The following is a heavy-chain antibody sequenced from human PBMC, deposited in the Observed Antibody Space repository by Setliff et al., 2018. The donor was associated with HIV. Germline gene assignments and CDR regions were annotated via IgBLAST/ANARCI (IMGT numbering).Heavy chain of an antibody. V-gene: IGHV3-23*01. CDR3: AKDPRAAVATICDY. CDR1: GFTFSSYA. D-gene: IGHD5-12*01. CDR2: ISGSGGST. Sequence: PGGSLRLSCAASGFTFSSYAMAWVRQAPGKGLEWVSAISGSGGSTYYADSVRGRFTISRDKSKNTVYLQMNSLRAEDTAVYYCAKDPRAAVATICDYWGQGTLVTVSS. J-gene: IGHJ4*02.